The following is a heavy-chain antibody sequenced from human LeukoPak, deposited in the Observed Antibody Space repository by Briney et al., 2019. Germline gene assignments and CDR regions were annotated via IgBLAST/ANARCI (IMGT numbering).Heavy chain of an antibody. J-gene: IGHJ3*02. CDR3: ARDPYDTSANDAFDI. CDR1: GGSISSGTYY. CDR2: IYTSGST. Sequence: SETLSVTCTVSGGSISSGTYYWNWIRQPAGKGLEWIGRIYTSGSTNYNPSLKSRVTISMDTSKNQFSLKLTSVTAADTAMYYCARDPYDTSANDAFDIWGQGTMVSVSS. V-gene: IGHV4-61*02. D-gene: IGHD3-22*01.